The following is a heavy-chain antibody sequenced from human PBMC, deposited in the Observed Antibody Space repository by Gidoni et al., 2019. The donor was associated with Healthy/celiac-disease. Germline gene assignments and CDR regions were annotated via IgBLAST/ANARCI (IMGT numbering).Heavy chain of an antibody. J-gene: IGHJ6*02. V-gene: IGHV1-3*01. Sequence: QKFQGRVTITRDTSASTAYMELSSLRSDDTAVYYCARAAPYYYYGMDVWGQGTTVTVSS. CDR3: ARAAPYYYYGMDV.